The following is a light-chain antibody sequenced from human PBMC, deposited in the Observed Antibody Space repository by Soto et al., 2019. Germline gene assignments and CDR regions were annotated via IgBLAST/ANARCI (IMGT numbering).Light chain of an antibody. CDR1: SSNIGSNT. V-gene: IGLV1-44*01. Sequence: QSVLTQPPSASGTPGQRVTISCSGSSSNIGSNTVNWYQHLPRAAPKLLIQSNNQRPSGVPDRFSGSQSGTSASLAISGLQSEDEADYYCAVGDDSLNGYFFGTGTKVTVL. J-gene: IGLJ1*01. CDR2: SNN. CDR3: AVGDDSLNGYF.